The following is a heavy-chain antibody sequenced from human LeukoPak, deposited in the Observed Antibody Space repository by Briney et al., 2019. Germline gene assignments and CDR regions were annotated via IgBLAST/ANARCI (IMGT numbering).Heavy chain of an antibody. Sequence: SETLSLTCAVYGGSFSGYYWSWIRQPPGKGLEWIGGINHSGSTNYNPSLKSRVTISVDTSKNQFSLKLSSVTAADTAVYYCARGGGYSGYDNQYYFDYWGQGTLVTVSS. CDR2: INHSGST. V-gene: IGHV4-34*01. CDR1: GGSFSGYY. CDR3: ARGGGYSGYDNQYYFDY. D-gene: IGHD5-12*01. J-gene: IGHJ4*02.